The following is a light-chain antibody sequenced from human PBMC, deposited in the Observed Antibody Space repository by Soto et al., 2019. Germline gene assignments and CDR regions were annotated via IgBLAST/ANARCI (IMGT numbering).Light chain of an antibody. V-gene: IGKV3-20*01. CDR1: QSVGSN. J-gene: IGKJ1*01. Sequence: DIVMTQSPATLSVSPGEGATLSCRASQSVGSNLAWYQQKPAQAPGLLIYGVSNRATGVPARFSGSGSGTDFTLTISRLEPEDFAVYYCQQYGSSPRTFGQGTKVDIK. CDR2: GVS. CDR3: QQYGSSPRT.